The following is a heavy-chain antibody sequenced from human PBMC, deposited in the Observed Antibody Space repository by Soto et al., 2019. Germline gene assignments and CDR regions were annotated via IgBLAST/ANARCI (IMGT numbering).Heavy chain of an antibody. D-gene: IGHD3-3*01. CDR1: GFTFSSYG. J-gene: IGHJ4*02. CDR2: ISYDGSNK. Sequence: PGGSLRLSCAASGFTFSSYGMHWVRQAPGKGLEWVAVISYDGSNKYYADSVKGRFTISRDNSKNTLYLQMNSLRAEDTAVYYCAKDLIRFLEWLSQSYFDYWGQGTLVTV. CDR3: AKDLIRFLEWLSQSYFDY. V-gene: IGHV3-30*18.